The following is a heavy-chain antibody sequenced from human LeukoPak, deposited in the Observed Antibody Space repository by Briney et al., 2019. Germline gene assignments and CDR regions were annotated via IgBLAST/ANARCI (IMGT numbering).Heavy chain of an antibody. J-gene: IGHJ2*01. CDR3: AKDRGSGWGAYWYFDL. D-gene: IGHD6-19*01. V-gene: IGHV3-23*01. CDR2: ISGSGDST. Sequence: GGSLRLSCAASGFTFSSYAMTWVRQAPGKGLEWVSAISGSGDSTFYADSVKGRFTTSRDNSKNTLYLQMNSLRAEDTAVYYCAKDRGSGWGAYWYFDLWGRGTLVTVSS. CDR1: GFTFSSYA.